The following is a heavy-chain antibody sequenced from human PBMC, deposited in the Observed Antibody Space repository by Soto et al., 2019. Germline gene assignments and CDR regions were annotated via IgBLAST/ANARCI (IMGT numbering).Heavy chain of an antibody. V-gene: IGHV1-69*12. J-gene: IGHJ4*02. CDR3: ARGLDDSSVLTDLGRRYYFDY. D-gene: IGHD3-22*01. Sequence: QVQLVQSGAEVKKPGSSVKVSCKASGGTFSSYAISWVRQAPGQGLEWMGGIIPIFGTANYAQKFQGRVTITADESTSTAYMELSSLRSEDTAVYYCARGLDDSSVLTDLGRRYYFDYWGQGTLVTVSS. CDR1: GGTFSSYA. CDR2: IIPIFGTA.